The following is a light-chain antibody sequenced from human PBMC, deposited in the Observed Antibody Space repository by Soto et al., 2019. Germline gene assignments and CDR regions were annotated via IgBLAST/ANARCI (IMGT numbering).Light chain of an antibody. Sequence: DIQMTQSPSSLSASVGDRVTITCRTSQDISNHLAWFQQKPGKAPKSLMYGASTLQSGVPSRFSGSGSGTDFTLTISSLQPEDFATYYCQQYNSYPLTFGGGTMVEIK. CDR2: GAS. CDR1: QDISNH. J-gene: IGKJ4*01. V-gene: IGKV1-16*01. CDR3: QQYNSYPLT.